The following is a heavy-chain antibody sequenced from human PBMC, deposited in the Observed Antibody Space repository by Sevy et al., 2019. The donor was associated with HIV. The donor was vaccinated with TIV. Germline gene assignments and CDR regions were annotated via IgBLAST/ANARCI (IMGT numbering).Heavy chain of an antibody. CDR1: GYSITSGYL. D-gene: IGHD3-9*01. CDR2: VDHTGNT. Sequence: SETLSLTCTVSGYSITSGYLWGWIRQPPGKGLESIGSVDHTGNTYYNPSLKRRLTTSVDTSKNQFSLRLSSVTAADTAVYYCANFGRLLIINGDVFDVWGQGTMVTVSS. CDR3: ANFGRLLIINGDVFDV. J-gene: IGHJ3*01. V-gene: IGHV4-38-2*02.